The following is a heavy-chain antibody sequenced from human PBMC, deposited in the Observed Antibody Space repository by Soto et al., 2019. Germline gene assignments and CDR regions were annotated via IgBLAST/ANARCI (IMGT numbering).Heavy chain of an antibody. CDR3: AREQPAAPVNNFDY. CDR1: GFIFDNYA. Sequence: GGSLRLSCEVSGFIFDNYAMSWVRQAPGKGLEWVSALSGSGSTAYYADSVKGRFTISRDNSYNTLYLQMNSLRAEDTAVYFCAREQPAAPVNNFDYWGHGILVTVSS. V-gene: IGHV3-23*01. CDR2: LSGSGSTA. D-gene: IGHD6-13*01. J-gene: IGHJ4*01.